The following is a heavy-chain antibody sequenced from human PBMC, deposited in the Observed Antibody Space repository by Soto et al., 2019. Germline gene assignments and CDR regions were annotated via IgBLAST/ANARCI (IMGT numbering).Heavy chain of an antibody. CDR3: ATIYGSGSQNWFDP. J-gene: IGHJ5*02. D-gene: IGHD3-10*01. CDR2: INHSGST. CDR1: GGSFSGYY. V-gene: IGHV4-34*01. Sequence: QVQLQQWGAGLLKPSETLSLTCAVYGGSFSGYYWSWIRQPPGKGLEWIGEINHSGSTNYNPSLKSRVTISVDTSKNQFSLKLSSVTAADTAVYYCATIYGSGSQNWFDPWGQGTLVTVSS.